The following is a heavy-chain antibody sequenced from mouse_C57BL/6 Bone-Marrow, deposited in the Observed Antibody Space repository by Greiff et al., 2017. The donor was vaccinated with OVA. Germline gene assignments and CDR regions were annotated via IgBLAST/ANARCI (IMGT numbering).Heavy chain of an antibody. Sequence: VKLQESGTELVKPGASVKLSCKASGYTFTSYWMHWVKQRPGQGLEWIGNINPSNGGTNYNEKFKSKATLTVDKSSSTAYMQLSSLTSEDSAVYYCARNYYGSSHYFDYWGQGTTLTVSS. CDR3: ARNYYGSSHYFDY. J-gene: IGHJ2*01. V-gene: IGHV1-53*01. CDR2: INPSNGGT. D-gene: IGHD1-1*01. CDR1: GYTFTSYW.